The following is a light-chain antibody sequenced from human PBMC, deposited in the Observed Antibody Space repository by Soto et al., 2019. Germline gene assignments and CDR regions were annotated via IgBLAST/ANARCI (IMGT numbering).Light chain of an antibody. Sequence: EMVMTQSPATLSVSPGERATLSCRASQSVSSNLAWYQQKPGQAPRLLIYGASTRATGVPARFSGSGSGTEFTLTISSLQSEDFAVYHCQHYNSSPRAFGPGTKV. V-gene: IGKV3-15*01. CDR3: QHYNSSPRA. CDR2: GAS. J-gene: IGKJ1*01. CDR1: QSVSSN.